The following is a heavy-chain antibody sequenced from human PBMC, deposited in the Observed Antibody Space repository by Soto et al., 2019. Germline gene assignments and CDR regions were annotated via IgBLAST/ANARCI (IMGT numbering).Heavy chain of an antibody. CDR1: GGTFSSYA. CDR2: ISAYNGNT. D-gene: IGHD6-6*01. Sequence: ASVKVSCKASGGTFSSYAISWVRQAPGQGLEWMGWISAYNGNTNYAQKLQGRVTMTTDTSTSTAYMELRSLRSDDTAVYYCAGEAARPYYYYYGMDVWGQGTTVTVSS. J-gene: IGHJ6*02. CDR3: AGEAARPYYYYYGMDV. V-gene: IGHV1-18*01.